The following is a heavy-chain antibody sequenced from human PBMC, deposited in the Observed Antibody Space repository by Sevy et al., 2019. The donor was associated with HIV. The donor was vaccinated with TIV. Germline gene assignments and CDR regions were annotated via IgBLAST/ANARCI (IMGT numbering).Heavy chain of an antibody. J-gene: IGHJ4*02. V-gene: IGHV1-24*01. CDR3: ATTKDYYDSSGYPFDY. CDR2: FDPEDGRT. CDR1: GYTLTDFS. Sequence: ASVKVSCKLSGYTLTDFSMHWVRQAPGKGLEWVATFDPEDGRTIYAQKFQGRVTMTEDTSTDPAYMELKSLRSDDTAVYYCATTKDYYDSSGYPFDYWGQGTQVTVSS. D-gene: IGHD3-22*01.